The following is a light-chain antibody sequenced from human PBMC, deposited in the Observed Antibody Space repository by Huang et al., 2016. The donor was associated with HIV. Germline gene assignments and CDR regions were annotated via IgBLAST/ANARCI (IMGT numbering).Light chain of an antibody. CDR3: QQYNNWPPYT. Sequence: EIVMTQSPATLSVSPGERATLSCRASQSVSSNLAWYQQKPGQAPRLLIYDASTRATGIPAMFSGSGSGTEFTLTISSLQSEDFAIYCCQQYNNWPPYTFGQGTKLEIK. V-gene: IGKV3-15*01. CDR2: DAS. CDR1: QSVSSN. J-gene: IGKJ2*01.